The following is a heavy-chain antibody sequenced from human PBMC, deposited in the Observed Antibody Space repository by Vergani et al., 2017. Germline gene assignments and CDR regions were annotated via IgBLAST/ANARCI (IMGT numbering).Heavy chain of an antibody. CDR3: ATIGYRRGGYYFDY. CDR1: GDSISSNNC. Sequence: QVQLQESGPGLVKPSQTLSLTCTVSGDSISSNNCWTWVRQPPDKGLEWIGEICHTEDTKYSPSLKSRVTVSVDESRNLLSLRLNSVTAADTAVYYCATIGYRRGGYYFDYWGQGIPVTVSS. CDR2: ICHTEDT. V-gene: IGHV4-4*02. D-gene: IGHD1-26*01. J-gene: IGHJ4*02.